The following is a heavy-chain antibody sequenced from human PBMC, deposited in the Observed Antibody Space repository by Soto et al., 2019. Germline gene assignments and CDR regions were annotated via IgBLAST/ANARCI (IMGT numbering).Heavy chain of an antibody. Sequence: PSETLSLTCTVSGGSISSYYWSWIRQPAGKGLEWIGRIYTSGSTNYNPSLKSRVTMSVDTSKNQFSLKLSSVTAADTAVYYCARGYYYDSSGYLGAFDYWGQVTRVVYSS. CDR3: ARGYYYDSSGYLGAFDY. CDR2: IYTSGST. V-gene: IGHV4-4*07. J-gene: IGHJ4*02. D-gene: IGHD3-22*01. CDR1: GGSISSYY.